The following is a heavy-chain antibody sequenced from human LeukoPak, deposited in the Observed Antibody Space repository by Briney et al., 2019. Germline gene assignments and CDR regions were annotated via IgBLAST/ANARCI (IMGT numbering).Heavy chain of an antibody. V-gene: IGHV4-30-4*08. CDR3: ARERLEEVGAMGYYYYYMDV. J-gene: IGHJ6*03. Sequence: PSETLSLTCTVSGGSISSSSYYWGWIRQPPGKGLEWIGYIYYSGSTYYNPSLKSRVTISVDTSKNQFSLKLSSVTAADTAVYYCARERLEEVGAMGYYYYYMDVWGKGTTVTVSS. CDR1: GGSISSSSYY. CDR2: IYYSGST. D-gene: IGHD1-26*01.